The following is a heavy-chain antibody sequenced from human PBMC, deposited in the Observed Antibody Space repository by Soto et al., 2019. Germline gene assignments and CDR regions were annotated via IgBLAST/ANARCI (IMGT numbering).Heavy chain of an antibody. Sequence: QVQLVQSGADVRKPGASVKVSCNSSGYSFTGLYIHWVRQAPGQGLEWMGWINPDSGMTKQAQRFQGRVTLTGDTSINTAYMELSGPTSDDTAVYYCVRDSGRSLASVRLDYWGQGTLVIVSS. J-gene: IGHJ4*02. CDR3: VRDSGRSLASVRLDY. D-gene: IGHD6-19*01. CDR2: INPDSGMT. CDR1: GYSFTGLY. V-gene: IGHV1-2*02.